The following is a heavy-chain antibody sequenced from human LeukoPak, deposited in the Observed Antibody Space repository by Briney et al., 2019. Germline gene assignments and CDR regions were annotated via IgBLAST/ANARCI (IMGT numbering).Heavy chain of an antibody. CDR3: ESSEDYSNYVFDY. D-gene: IGHD4-11*01. J-gene: IGHJ4*02. CDR2: ISYDGSNK. CDR1: GFTFSSYA. V-gene: IGHV3-30*01. Sequence: GGSLRLSCAASGFTFSSYAMHWVRQAPGKGLEWVAVISYDGSNKYYADSVKGRFTISRDNSKNTLYLQMNSLRAEDTAVYYCESSEDYSNYVFDYWGQGTLVTVSS.